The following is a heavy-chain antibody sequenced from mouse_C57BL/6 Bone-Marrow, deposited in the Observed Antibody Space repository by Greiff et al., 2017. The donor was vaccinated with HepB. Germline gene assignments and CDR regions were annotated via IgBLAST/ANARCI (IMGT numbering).Heavy chain of an antibody. J-gene: IGHJ3*01. CDR3: ARSKQLRLWFAY. Sequence: QVHVKQPGAELVKPGASVKLSCKASGYTFTSYWMHWVKQRPGQGLEWIGMIHPNSGSTNYNEKFKSKATLTVDKSSSTAYMQLSSLTSEDSAVYYCARSKQLRLWFAYWGQGTLVTVSA. V-gene: IGHV1-64*01. CDR1: GYTFTSYW. D-gene: IGHD3-2*02. CDR2: IHPNSGST.